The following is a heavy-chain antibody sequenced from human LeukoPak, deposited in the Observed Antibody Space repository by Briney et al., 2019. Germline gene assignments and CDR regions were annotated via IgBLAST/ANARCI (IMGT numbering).Heavy chain of an antibody. CDR2: ISSSSSYI. J-gene: IGHJ4*02. CDR3: ARGSVAGLDY. V-gene: IGHV3-21*01. D-gene: IGHD6-19*01. CDR1: GFTFSSYS. Sequence: GGSLRLSCAASGFTFSSYSMSWVRQAPGKGLEWVSSISSSSSYIYYADSVKGRFTISRDNAKNSLYLQMNSLRAEDTAVYYCARGSVAGLDYWGQGTLVTVSS.